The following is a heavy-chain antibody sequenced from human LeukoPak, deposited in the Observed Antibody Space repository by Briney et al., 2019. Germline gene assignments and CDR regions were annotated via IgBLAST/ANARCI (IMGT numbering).Heavy chain of an antibody. V-gene: IGHV1-2*04. J-gene: IGHJ4*02. CDR3: ARALRRDVPDYSFDY. CDR2: INPNSGGT. D-gene: IGHD3-10*01. Sequence: GASVKVSCKASGYTFSGYYIHWVRQAPGQGLEWMGWINPNSGGTNYAQRFQGWVTMTRDTSIDTAYMELSRLRSDDTAVYHCARALRRDVPDYSFDYWGQGTLVTVSS. CDR1: GYTFSGYY.